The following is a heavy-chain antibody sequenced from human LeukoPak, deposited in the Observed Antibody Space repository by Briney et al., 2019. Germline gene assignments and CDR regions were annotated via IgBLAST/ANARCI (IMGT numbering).Heavy chain of an antibody. CDR3: ARVKASSTSWTFDQ. CDR2: IYSSGST. CDR1: GGSTNSYY. Sequence: PSETLSLTCSVSGGSTNSYYWSWIRQSGGKGLEWIGRIYSSGSTVYNPSLNSRLTMSIDTSKNQFSLTLKSVTATDAAVYYCARVKASSTSWTFDQWGQGALVTVSS. D-gene: IGHD2-2*01. J-gene: IGHJ4*02. V-gene: IGHV4-4*07.